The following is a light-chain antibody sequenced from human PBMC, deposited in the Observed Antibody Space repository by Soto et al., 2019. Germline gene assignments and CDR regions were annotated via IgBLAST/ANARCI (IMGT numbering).Light chain of an antibody. CDR3: QQSSNWPPIT. CDR2: DAY. CDR1: QSVSSY. J-gene: IGKJ5*01. V-gene: IGKV3-11*01. Sequence: EIVLTQSPATRSFSPGERATLSCRTSQSVSSYLAWYQQKPPQAPRLLIYDAYNRATGIPARFSGSGSGTDFTPPISSLEPEDFAVYYCQQSSNWPPITCGQGTRLEIK.